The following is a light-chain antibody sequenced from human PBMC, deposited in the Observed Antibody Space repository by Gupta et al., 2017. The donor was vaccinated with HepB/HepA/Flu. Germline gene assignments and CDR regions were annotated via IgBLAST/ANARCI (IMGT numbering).Light chain of an antibody. J-gene: IGKJ4*01. V-gene: IGKV3-11*01. CDR1: QNISSY. Sequence: DIVLRQSPSTLSLSPGEGATLSCRASQNISSYLAWYQEKPGQAPRLLMFDVSKRATDIPGRFSGVGSGTDFILTISSLEPEDFAVYYCQQRYTWPITFGGGTKVEIK. CDR3: QQRYTWPIT. CDR2: DVS.